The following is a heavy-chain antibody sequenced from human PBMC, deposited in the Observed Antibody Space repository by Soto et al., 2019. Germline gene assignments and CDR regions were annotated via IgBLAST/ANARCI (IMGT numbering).Heavy chain of an antibody. CDR3: VRDVAFDYVN. CDR1: GFSFSSYL. D-gene: IGHD3-16*01. Sequence: EVQLVESGGGLVQPGGSLRISCTVSGFSFSSYLMSWVRQAPGKGLEWVASIKQDESEKYYVDSVKGRFTISRDNADDSLFLQMNSLSADDTAVYFCVRDVAFDYVNWGQGTLVTVSS. CDR2: IKQDESEK. V-gene: IGHV3-7*01. J-gene: IGHJ4*02.